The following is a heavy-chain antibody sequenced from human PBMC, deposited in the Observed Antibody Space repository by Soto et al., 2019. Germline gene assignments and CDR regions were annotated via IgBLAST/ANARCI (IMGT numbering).Heavy chain of an antibody. CDR2: INPSGGST. CDR3: ARSKEDIVVVVNWFDP. V-gene: IGHV1-46*01. Sequence: ASVKVSCKASGYTFTSYYMHWVRQAPGQGLEWMGIINPSGGSTSYAQKFQGRVTMTRDTSTSTVYMELSSLRSEDTTVYYCARSKEDIVVVVNWFDPWGQGTLVTVS. J-gene: IGHJ5*02. CDR1: GYTFTSYY. D-gene: IGHD2-15*01.